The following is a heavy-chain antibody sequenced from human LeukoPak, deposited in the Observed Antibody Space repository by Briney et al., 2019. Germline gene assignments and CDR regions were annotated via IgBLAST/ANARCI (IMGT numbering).Heavy chain of an antibody. J-gene: IGHJ4*02. Sequence: GGSLRLSCAASGFTFSSYAMCWVRQAPGKGLEWVSAISGSGGSTYYADSVKGRFTISRDNSKKTLYLQMNSLRAEDTAVYYCAKDLSPNAYYYDSSGLWGQGTLVTVSS. CDR3: AKDLSPNAYYYDSSGL. CDR1: GFTFSSYA. D-gene: IGHD3-22*01. CDR2: ISGSGGST. V-gene: IGHV3-23*01.